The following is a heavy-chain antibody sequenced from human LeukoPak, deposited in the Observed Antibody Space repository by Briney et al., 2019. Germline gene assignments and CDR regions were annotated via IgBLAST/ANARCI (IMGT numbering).Heavy chain of an antibody. D-gene: IGHD6-19*01. CDR2: ISYDGSNK. V-gene: IGHV3-30-3*01. CDR3: ARDAEGSGWTYYYYYYGMDV. J-gene: IGHJ6*02. Sequence: GGSLRLSCAASGFTFSSYAMHWVRQAPGKGLEWVAVISYDGSNKYYAGSVKGRSTISRDNSKNTLYLQMNSLRAEDTAVYYCARDAEGSGWTYYYYYYGMDVWGQGTTVTVSS. CDR1: GFTFSSYA.